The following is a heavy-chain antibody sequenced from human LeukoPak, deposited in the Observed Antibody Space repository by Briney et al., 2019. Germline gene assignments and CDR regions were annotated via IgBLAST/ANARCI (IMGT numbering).Heavy chain of an antibody. CDR3: ARGDWLPLPYAFDH. J-gene: IGHJ4*02. CDR2: IKQDGSEK. CDR1: GFTFSSYW. V-gene: IGHV3-7*01. D-gene: IGHD5-12*01. Sequence: GGSLRLSCAASGFTFSSYWLTWVRQAPGKGLEWVANIKQDGSEKYYVDSVRGRFTISRDNAKNSLYLQMNSLRAEDTAVYYCARGDWLPLPYAFDHWGQGTLVTVSS.